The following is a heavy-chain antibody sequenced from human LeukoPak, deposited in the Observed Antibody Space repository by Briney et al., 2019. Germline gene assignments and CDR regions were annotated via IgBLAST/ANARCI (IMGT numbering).Heavy chain of an antibody. CDR2: IESNGLT. D-gene: IGHD3-10*01. CDR3: ARAATYFYGSVTYDWFES. V-gene: IGHV3-74*01. J-gene: IGHJ5*01. Sequence: GGSLRLSCEASGFTFSSYWMHWVRQIPGKGLMWVSRIESNGLTLYADSVRDRFTISRDNGKNTVYLQMNSLRADDTAIYYCARAATYFYGSVTYDWFESWGQGTLVTVSS. CDR1: GFTFSSYW.